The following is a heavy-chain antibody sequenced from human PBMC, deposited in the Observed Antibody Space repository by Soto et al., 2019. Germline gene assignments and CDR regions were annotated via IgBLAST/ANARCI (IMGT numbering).Heavy chain of an antibody. D-gene: IGHD3-22*01. CDR3: ARGGYYDSSGSRNYYYYGMNV. CDR1: GYRFTRYG. CDR2: ISAYDGNT. Sequence: QAQLVQSGAEVKKPGASVKVSCKASGYRFTRYGISWVRQAPGQGLEWLGWISAYDGNTNYAQILQGRVSMTTDTSTNTAYMQLRSLRSDDRAMYYCARGGYYDSSGSRNYYYYGMNVWGQGTTVTVAS. V-gene: IGHV1-18*01. J-gene: IGHJ6*02.